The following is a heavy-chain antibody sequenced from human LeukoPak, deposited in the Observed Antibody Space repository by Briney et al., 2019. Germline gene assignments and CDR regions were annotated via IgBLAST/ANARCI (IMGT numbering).Heavy chain of an antibody. Sequence: PGGSLRLSCAASGFTFSSYATSWVRQAPAKGLEWVSANRGSGGSTYYADSVKGRFTISRDNSKNTLYLQMNSLRAEDTAVYYCAKENGDYGDYGALDYWGQGTLVTVSS. CDR2: NRGSGGST. CDR3: AKENGDYGDYGALDY. CDR1: GFTFSSYA. D-gene: IGHD4-17*01. V-gene: IGHV3-23*01. J-gene: IGHJ4*02.